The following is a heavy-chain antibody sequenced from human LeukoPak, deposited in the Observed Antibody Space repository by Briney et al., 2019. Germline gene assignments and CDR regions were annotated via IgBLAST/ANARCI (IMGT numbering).Heavy chain of an antibody. V-gene: IGHV4-59*01. CDR2: IHYTGST. CDR1: GGSISSYY. D-gene: IGHD6-13*01. J-gene: IGHJ3*01. CDR3: ARARRIGVAAAGTSAFDF. Sequence: PSETLSLTCTVSGGSISSYYWSWIRQSPGKGLEWIGYIHYTGSTNYSPSLKSRVTISVDTSKNQFSLKLTSVTAADTAVYYCARARRIGVAAAGTSAFDFWGQGTVVTVSS.